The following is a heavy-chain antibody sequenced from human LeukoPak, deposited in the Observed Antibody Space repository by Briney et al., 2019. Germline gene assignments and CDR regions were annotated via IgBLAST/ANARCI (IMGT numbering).Heavy chain of an antibody. V-gene: IGHV3-64*01. J-gene: IGHJ3*02. CDR1: GFTFSSYA. CDR3: ARSSMVRGALRAFDI. CDR2: ISSNGGST. Sequence: PGGSLRLSCAASGFTFSSYAMHWVRQAPGKGLEYVSAISSNGGSTYYANSVKGRFTISRDNSKNTLYLQMGSLRAEDMAVYYCARSSMVRGALRAFDIWGQGTMVTVSS. D-gene: IGHD3-10*01.